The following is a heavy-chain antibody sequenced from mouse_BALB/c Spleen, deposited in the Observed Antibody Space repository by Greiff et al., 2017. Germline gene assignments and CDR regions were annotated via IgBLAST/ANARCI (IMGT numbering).Heavy chain of an antibody. D-gene: IGHD2-4*01. CDR2: ISSGGST. CDR3: ARGMIYYDFAMDY. Sequence: EVKLMESGGGLVKPGGSLKLSCAASGFTFSSYTMSWVRQTPEKRLEWVATISSGGSTYYPDSVKGRFTISRDNARNILYLQMNSLRSEDTAMYYCARGMIYYDFAMDYWGQGTSVTVSS. J-gene: IGHJ4*01. CDR1: GFTFSSYT. V-gene: IGHV5-6-5*01.